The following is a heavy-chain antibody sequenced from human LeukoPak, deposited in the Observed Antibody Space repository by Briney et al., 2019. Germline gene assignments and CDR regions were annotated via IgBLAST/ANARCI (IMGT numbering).Heavy chain of an antibody. CDR3: ATTYYDFWSGYYAPSLYSDY. D-gene: IGHD3-3*01. V-gene: IGHV4-39*01. Sequence: PSETLSLTCTVSGGSISSSSYYWGWIRQPPGKGLEWIGSIYHSGSTYYNPSLKSRVTISVDTSKNQFSLKLSSVTAADTAVYYCATTYYDFWSGYYAPSLYSDYWGQGTLVTVSS. CDR1: GGSISSSSYY. J-gene: IGHJ4*02. CDR2: IYHSGST.